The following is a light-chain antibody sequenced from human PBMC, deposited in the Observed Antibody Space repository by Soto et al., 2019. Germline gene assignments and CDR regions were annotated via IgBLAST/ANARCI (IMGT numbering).Light chain of an antibody. V-gene: IGKV3-20*01. CDR2: GAS. CDR3: QHYGSSTGA. CDR1: QSVSSSY. J-gene: IGKJ1*01. Sequence: TLSLSPGERATLSCRASQSVSSSYLAWYQQKPGQAPRLLIYGASSRATGIPDRFSGSGSGTDFTLTISRLEPEDFAVYYCQHYGSSTGAFGQRTKVDTK.